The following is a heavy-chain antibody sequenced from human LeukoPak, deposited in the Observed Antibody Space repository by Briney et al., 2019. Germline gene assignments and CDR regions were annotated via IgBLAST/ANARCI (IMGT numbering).Heavy chain of an antibody. Sequence: GQSLKISCKGSGYSFTSYWIAWVRQMPGKGLEWMGIIYPDGSETRYSPSIQGQVTITADKSINTTYLQWSSLKASDNAMYYCARQRRSSGWPNDYGGEGTLVTVSS. CDR3: ARQRRSSGWPNDY. V-gene: IGHV5-51*01. D-gene: IGHD6-19*01. J-gene: IGHJ4*02. CDR2: IYPDGSET. CDR1: GYSFTSYW.